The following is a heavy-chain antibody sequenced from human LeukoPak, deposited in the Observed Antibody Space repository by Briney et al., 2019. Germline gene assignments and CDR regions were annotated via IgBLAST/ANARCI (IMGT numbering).Heavy chain of an antibody. D-gene: IGHD6-19*01. CDR1: AGSISSYD. Sequence: KSSETLSLTCTVSAGSISSYDWSWLRQPPGKGLEWIGYIYYSGSTNYNPSLKSRVTISVDTSKNQFSLKLSSVTAADTAVYYCARFRTDGGWYALYFDYWGQGTLVTVSS. J-gene: IGHJ4*02. CDR2: IYYSGST. CDR3: ARFRTDGGWYALYFDY. V-gene: IGHV4-59*01.